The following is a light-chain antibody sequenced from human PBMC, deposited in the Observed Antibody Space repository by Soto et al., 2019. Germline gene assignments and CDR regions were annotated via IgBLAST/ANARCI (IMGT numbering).Light chain of an antibody. Sequence: EIVLTQSPGTLSLSPGERATLSCGASQTVTSNYLAWYQQKPGQAPRLLIFGASIRVTGIPDRFIGSGSGTDFTLNISRLEHEDSAVYYCQHYVTSLTTFGQGTKVDIK. CDR1: QTVTSNY. V-gene: IGKV3-20*01. CDR2: GAS. J-gene: IGKJ1*01. CDR3: QHYVTSLTT.